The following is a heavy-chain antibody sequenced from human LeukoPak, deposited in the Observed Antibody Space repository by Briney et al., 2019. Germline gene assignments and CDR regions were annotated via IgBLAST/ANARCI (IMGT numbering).Heavy chain of an antibody. CDR1: GFTFSSYA. CDR3: ARDLNNYFDY. J-gene: IGHJ4*02. Sequence: PGGSLRLSCAASGFTFSSYAMSWVRQAPGKGLEWVSAISGSGGSTYYADSVKGRFTISRDNSKNTVYVQMNNLRAEDTAFYYCARDLNNYFDYWGLGTLVTVAS. V-gene: IGHV3-23*01. CDR2: ISGSGGST.